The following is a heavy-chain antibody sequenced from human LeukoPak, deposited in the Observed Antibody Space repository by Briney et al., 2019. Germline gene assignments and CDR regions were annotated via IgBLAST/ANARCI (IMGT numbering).Heavy chain of an antibody. D-gene: IGHD3-3*01. CDR2: ISGDGGVTT. Sequence: GGSLRLSCAASGFSFYNFAMSWVRQAPGRGLEWVSVISGDGGVTTKYAASVKGRFTISRDDSKNTVYLEMKTLRAEDTAIYYCAKGRSYYDFWSRVDVWGKGTTVTVSS. CDR3: AKGRSYYDFWSRVDV. CDR1: GFSFYNFA. J-gene: IGHJ6*04. V-gene: IGHV3-23*01.